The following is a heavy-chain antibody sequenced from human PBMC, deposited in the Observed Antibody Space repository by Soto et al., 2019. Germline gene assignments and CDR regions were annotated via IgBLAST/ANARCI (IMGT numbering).Heavy chain of an antibody. J-gene: IGHJ4*02. V-gene: IGHV3-30*18. D-gene: IGHD1-26*01. CDR3: AKSSQGSYFSLFDY. CDR2: ISYDGSNK. CDR1: GFTFSSYG. Sequence: QVQLVESGGGVVQPGRSLRLSCAASGFTFSSYGMHWVRQAPGKGLEWVAVISYDGSNKYYADSVKGRFTISRDNSKNTLYLQMNSLRAEDTAVDYCAKSSQGSYFSLFDYWGQGTLVTVSS.